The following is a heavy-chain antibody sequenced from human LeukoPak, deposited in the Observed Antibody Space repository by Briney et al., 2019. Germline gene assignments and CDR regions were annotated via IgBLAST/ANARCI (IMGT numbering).Heavy chain of an antibody. V-gene: IGHV3-33*01. D-gene: IGHD4-17*01. Sequence: PGGSLRLSCAASGFTFSHYAIHWVRQAPGKGLEWLAVIWYDGSNKYYADSVKGRFAISRDNSKNTLYLQMDSLRAEDTAVYYCARDHGTVTTIRGFDIWGQGTMVTVSS. CDR2: IWYDGSNK. CDR3: ARDHGTVTTIRGFDI. CDR1: GFTFSHYA. J-gene: IGHJ3*02.